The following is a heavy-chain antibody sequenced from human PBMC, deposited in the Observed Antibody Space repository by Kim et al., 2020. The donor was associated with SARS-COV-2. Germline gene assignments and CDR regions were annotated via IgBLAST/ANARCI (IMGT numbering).Heavy chain of an antibody. Sequence: GGSLRLSCAASGFTFSSFPMTWVRQAPRKGLEWISTITVGGGGLFYADSVKGRFTISRDDSKNTLYLQLNSLRAEDTAIYYCARKRDPTVTPGNCLDP. CDR1: GFTFSSFP. V-gene: IGHV3-23*01. D-gene: IGHD4-4*01. CDR2: ITVGGGGL. CDR3: ARKRDPTVTPGNCLDP. J-gene: IGHJ5*02.